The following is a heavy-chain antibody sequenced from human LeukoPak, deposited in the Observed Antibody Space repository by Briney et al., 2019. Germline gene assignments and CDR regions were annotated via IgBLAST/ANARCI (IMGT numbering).Heavy chain of an antibody. CDR3: ARVGGITMIVVLITDAFDI. Sequence: PSETLSLTCTVSGGSISSGSFSWGWIRQPPGKGLEWIANIYYSGSTYYNPSLKSRVTISVDTSKNQFSLKLRSVTAADTAVYYCARVGGITMIVVLITDAFDIWGQGTMVTVSS. CDR2: IYYSGST. V-gene: IGHV4-39*07. D-gene: IGHD3-22*01. J-gene: IGHJ3*02. CDR1: GGSISSGSFS.